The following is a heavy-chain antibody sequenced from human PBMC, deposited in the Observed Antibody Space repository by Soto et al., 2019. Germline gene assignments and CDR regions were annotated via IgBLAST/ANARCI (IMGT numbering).Heavy chain of an antibody. CDR2: INHSGST. V-gene: IGHV4-34*01. J-gene: IGHJ6*02. CDR3: ARGFGDFWSGYYKYYYYYGMDV. Sequence: SETLSLTCAAYGGSFIGYYCNFIRHPPFKWREWIGEINHSGSTNYNPSLKSRVTISVDTSKNQFSLKLSSVTAADTAVYYCARGFGDFWSGYYKYYYYYGMDVWGQGTTVTVSS. D-gene: IGHD3-3*01. CDR1: GGSFIGYY.